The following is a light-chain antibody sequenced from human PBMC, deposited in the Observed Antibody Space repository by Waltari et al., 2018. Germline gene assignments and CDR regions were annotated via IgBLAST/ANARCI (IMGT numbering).Light chain of an antibody. J-gene: IGKJ4*01. V-gene: IGKV1-5*01. CDR1: QSISAW. CDR2: DAS. CDR3: HQYTNFPLT. Sequence: DIQMTKSPSTLSASVGDRVTITCRASQSISAWLAWYQLRPGKAPKLLISDASILERGVPSRFSGSGSGTEFTLTINSLQPDDFATYYCHQYTNFPLTFGGGTTVEIK.